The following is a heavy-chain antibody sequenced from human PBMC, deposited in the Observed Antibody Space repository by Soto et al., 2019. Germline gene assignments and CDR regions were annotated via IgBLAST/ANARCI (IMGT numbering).Heavy chain of an antibody. CDR2: IKGEADGGTT. CDR3: TTGLSNGYYNFDY. Sequence: GGSLRHSCAASGGTFSNAWMSWVRQAPGKGLEWVGRIKGEADGGTTDYAAPVKGRITISRDHSKDTLYLQMNSLKTEDTAVYYCTTGLSNGYYNFDYWGQGTPVTVSS. D-gene: IGHD3-22*01. CDR1: GGTFSNAW. J-gene: IGHJ4*02. V-gene: IGHV3-15*01.